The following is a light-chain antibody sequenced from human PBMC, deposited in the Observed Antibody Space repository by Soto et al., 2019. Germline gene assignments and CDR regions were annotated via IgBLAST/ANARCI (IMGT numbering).Light chain of an antibody. CDR3: VSYAGSSIWG. CDR1: SSDVGAYNY. CDR2: DVT. Sequence: QSALTQPPSASGSPGQSVTISCTGTSSDVGAYNYVSWYQQHPGKAPKLMIYDVTKRPSGVPDRFSGSKSGNTASLTVSGRQAEVEAGYYGVSYAGSSIWGFGGGTTLTVL. J-gene: IGLJ3*02. V-gene: IGLV2-8*01.